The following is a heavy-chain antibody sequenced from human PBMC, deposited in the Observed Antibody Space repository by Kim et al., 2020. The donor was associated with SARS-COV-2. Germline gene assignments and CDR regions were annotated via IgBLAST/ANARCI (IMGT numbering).Heavy chain of an antibody. CDR2: TIPIFDTT. CDR3: ARDIFPSSYSSSSFDYYGMDV. CDR1: GGTFSSYA. J-gene: IGHJ6*02. D-gene: IGHD6-6*01. V-gene: IGHV1-69*13. Sequence: ASVKVSCKASGGTFSSYAISWVRQAPGQGLEWMGGTIPIFDTTNYAQKFQGRVTITADESTSTAYMELSSLRSEDTAVYYCARDIFPSSYSSSSFDYYGMDVWGQGTTVTVSS.